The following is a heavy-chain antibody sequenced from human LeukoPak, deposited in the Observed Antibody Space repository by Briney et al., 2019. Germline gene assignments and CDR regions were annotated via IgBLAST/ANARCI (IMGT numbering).Heavy chain of an antibody. J-gene: IGHJ4*03. D-gene: IGHD5-12*01. CDR3: ARLTGGGYTGNFDY. Sequence: SETLSLTCTVSGGSISSYYWSWFRQPPKKGLELIGYIYYSGTTNYNPSLKSRVTISVDTSKNQFSLKLSSVTAADTAVYYCARLTGGGYTGNFDYWGQGTTVTVSS. V-gene: IGHV4-59*08. CDR2: IYYSGTT. CDR1: GGSISSYY.